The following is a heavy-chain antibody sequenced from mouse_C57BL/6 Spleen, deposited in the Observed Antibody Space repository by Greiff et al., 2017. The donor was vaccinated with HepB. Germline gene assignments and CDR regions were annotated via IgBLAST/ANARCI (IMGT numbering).Heavy chain of an antibody. J-gene: IGHJ4*01. Sequence: VQLQQSGPELVKPGASVKISCKASGYTFTDYYMNWVKQSHGKSLEWIGDINPNNGGTSYNQKFKGKATLTVDKSSSTAYMELRSLTSEDSAVYYCARSSYGYAMDYWGQGTSVTVSS. CDR1: GYTFTDYY. CDR2: INPNNGGT. D-gene: IGHD1-1*01. CDR3: ARSSYGYAMDY. V-gene: IGHV1-26*01.